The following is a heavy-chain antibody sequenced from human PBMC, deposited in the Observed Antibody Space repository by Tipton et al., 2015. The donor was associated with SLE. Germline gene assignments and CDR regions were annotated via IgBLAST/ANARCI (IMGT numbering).Heavy chain of an antibody. Sequence: LRLSCAASGFTFSDYYMGWIRQPPGKGLEWIGSIYYSGSTYYNPSLKSRVTISVDTSENQFSLKLSSVTATDTAVYYCASSAGPGIAVAATNYWGQGTLVTVSS. V-gene: IGHV4-38-2*01. CDR3: ASSAGPGIAVAATNY. J-gene: IGHJ4*02. CDR1: GFTFSDYY. D-gene: IGHD6-19*01. CDR2: IYYSGST.